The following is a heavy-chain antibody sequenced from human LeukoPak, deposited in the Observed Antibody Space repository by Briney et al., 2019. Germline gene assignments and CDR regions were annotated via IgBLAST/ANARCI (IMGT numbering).Heavy chain of an antibody. V-gene: IGHV3-48*03. D-gene: IGHD4-23*01. CDR3: ARDYGGSSPFDY. CDR1: GFTFSSYE. Sequence: GGSLRLSCAASGFTFSSYEMHWVRQAPGKGLEWVSYISSSGSTIYYADSMKGRFTISRDNAKNSLYLQMNSLRAEDTAVYYCARDYGGSSPFDYWGQGTLVTVSS. J-gene: IGHJ4*02. CDR2: ISSSGSTI.